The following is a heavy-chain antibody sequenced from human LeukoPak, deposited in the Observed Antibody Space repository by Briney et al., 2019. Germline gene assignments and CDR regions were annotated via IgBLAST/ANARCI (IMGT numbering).Heavy chain of an antibody. Sequence: GGSLRLSCAAFGFTFSSHNMNWVRQAPMKGLEWVSSIGTDGSYIYYADSVQGRFTISRDNAKNSLYLQMNSLTTEDTAVYYCARKMKTGDRVGTFDIWGQGTMVTVSS. CDR1: GFTFSSHN. J-gene: IGHJ3*02. CDR2: IGTDGSYI. CDR3: ARKMKTGDRVGTFDI. V-gene: IGHV3-21*01. D-gene: IGHD1-1*01.